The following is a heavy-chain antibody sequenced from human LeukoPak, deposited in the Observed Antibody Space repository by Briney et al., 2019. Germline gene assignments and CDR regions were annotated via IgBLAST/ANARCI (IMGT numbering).Heavy chain of an antibody. CDR3: AREKSGYDYGLDH. CDR1: GGTFSSHA. D-gene: IGHD5-12*01. CDR2: LIPVFGTT. J-gene: IGHJ4*02. V-gene: IGHV1-69*05. Sequence: SVKVSCKASGGTFSSHAISWVRQAPGQGLEWVGGLIPVFGTTNYAEKFQGRVTITTDESTRTSYMELRSLKSDDTAVYYCAREKSGYDYGLDHWGQGILVIASS.